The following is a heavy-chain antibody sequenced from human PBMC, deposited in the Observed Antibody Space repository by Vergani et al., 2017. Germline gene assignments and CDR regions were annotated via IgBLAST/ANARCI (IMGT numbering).Heavy chain of an antibody. CDR3: ARQMTTVVTHDGFDI. J-gene: IGHJ3*02. CDR1: GYSFTSYW. CDR2: IYPGDSDT. V-gene: IGHV5-51*01. Sequence: EVQLVQSGAEVKKPGESLKISCKGSGYSFTSYWIGWVRQMPGKGLEWMGIIYPGDSDTRYSPSFQGQVTISADKSISTAYLQWSSLKASDTAMYYCARQMTTVVTHDGFDIWGQGTMVTVSS. D-gene: IGHD4-23*01.